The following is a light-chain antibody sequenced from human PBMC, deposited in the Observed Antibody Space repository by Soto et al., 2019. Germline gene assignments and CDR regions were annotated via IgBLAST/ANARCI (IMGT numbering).Light chain of an antibody. CDR1: RSNIGRNT. Sequence: QFALTQPPSASGTPGQRVTISYSGSRSNIGRNTVNWYLHFPGTAPKLLIYRDTLRPSGVPDRFSASKSGTSASLAVSGLQSEDEAGYYCAAWDDNLNGFVFGTGTKVTVL. J-gene: IGLJ1*01. CDR3: AAWDDNLNGFV. CDR2: RDT. V-gene: IGLV1-44*01.